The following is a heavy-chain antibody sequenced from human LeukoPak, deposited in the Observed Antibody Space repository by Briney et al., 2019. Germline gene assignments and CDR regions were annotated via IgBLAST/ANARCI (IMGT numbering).Heavy chain of an antibody. V-gene: IGHV3-33*01. CDR3: ARGYCSGGSCYTCFSAMDV. CDR2: IWYDGSNI. J-gene: IGHJ6*02. CDR1: GFIFSSYG. Sequence: PGGPQTLFCAASGFIFSSYGMLWVRQAPGKGLEWVAVIWYDGSNIYYADSVKGRFTISRDNSKNTLSLQMNSLSGADTAVFYCARGYCSGGSCYTCFSAMDVWGQGTTVTVSS. D-gene: IGHD2-15*01.